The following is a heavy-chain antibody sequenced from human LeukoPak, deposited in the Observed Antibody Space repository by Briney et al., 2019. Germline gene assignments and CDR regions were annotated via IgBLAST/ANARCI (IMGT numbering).Heavy chain of an antibody. Sequence: PGGSLRLSCAASGFTFSSYEMNWVSQAPGKGLEWASYITSSGSTIYYADSVKGRFTISRDNAKNSLYLQMNSLRAEDTAVYYCAKNDWSSSFYFDYWGQGTLVTVSS. CDR3: AKNDWSSSFYFDY. J-gene: IGHJ4*02. CDR1: GFTFSSYE. D-gene: IGHD3-9*01. CDR2: ITSSGSTI. V-gene: IGHV3-48*03.